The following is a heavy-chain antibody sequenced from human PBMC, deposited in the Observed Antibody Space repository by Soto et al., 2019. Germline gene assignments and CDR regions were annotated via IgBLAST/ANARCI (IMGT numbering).Heavy chain of an antibody. V-gene: IGHV1-69*01. CDR3: AREVTVASYSFDF. D-gene: IGHD5-12*01. Sequence: QVQLVQSGAEVKRPGSSVKVSCKASGGTFNNYALSWVRQAPGQGLEWMGGIIPIFNSANYAQTFQGRVTITADDSTSTAYMELRSLRPDDTAVYYCAREVTVASYSFDFWGQGTLVTVSS. CDR2: IIPIFNSA. J-gene: IGHJ4*02. CDR1: GGTFNNYA.